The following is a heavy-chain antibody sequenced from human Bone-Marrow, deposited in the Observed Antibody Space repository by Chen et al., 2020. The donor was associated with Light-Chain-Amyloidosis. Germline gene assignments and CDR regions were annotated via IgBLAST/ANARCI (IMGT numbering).Heavy chain of an antibody. CDR2: ISYDANRD. CDR3: AKARLYSGSYWGIVDY. J-gene: IGHJ4*02. Sequence: VQLVESGGGSTQPGGSLRLSCVASGFTFSSYGIFWVRQAPGKGLEWVALISYDANRDFYADSVKGRFTVSRDNSKNTLYLQMNSLRIEDTAVYYCAKARLYSGSYWGIVDYWGQGTLVTVSS. CDR1: GFTFSSYG. D-gene: IGHD1-26*01. V-gene: IGHV3-30*18.